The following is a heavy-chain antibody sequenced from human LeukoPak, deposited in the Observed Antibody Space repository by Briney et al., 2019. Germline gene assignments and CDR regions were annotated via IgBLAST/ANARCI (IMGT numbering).Heavy chain of an antibody. Sequence: SETLSLTCAVYGGSFSGYYWSWIRQPPGKGLEWIGDINHSGSTNYNPSLKSRVTISVGTSKNQFSLKLSSVTAADTAVYYCARAGYSSSPNWYFDLCGRGTLVTVSS. D-gene: IGHD6-6*01. CDR3: ARAGYSSSPNWYFDL. CDR1: GGSFSGYY. CDR2: INHSGST. J-gene: IGHJ2*01. V-gene: IGHV4-34*01.